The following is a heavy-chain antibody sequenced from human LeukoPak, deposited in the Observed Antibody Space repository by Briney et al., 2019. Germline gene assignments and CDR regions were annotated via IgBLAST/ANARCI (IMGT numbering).Heavy chain of an antibody. V-gene: IGHV6-1*01. CDR1: GDSVSSKNAA. J-gene: IGHJ4*02. Sequence: SQTLSLTCVFSGDSVSSKNAAWNSIRQSPSRGLEWLGRTYYRCKWYNDDAESMEGRMTISQDTTKNQYFLQLNSVTPDDTALYYCARDFGTTGWHTFDYWGQGTLVTVSS. CDR2: TYYRCKWYN. CDR3: ARDFGTTGWHTFDY. D-gene: IGHD6-19*01.